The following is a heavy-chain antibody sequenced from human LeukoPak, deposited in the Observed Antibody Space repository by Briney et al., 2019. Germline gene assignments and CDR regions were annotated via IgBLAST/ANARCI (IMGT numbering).Heavy chain of an antibody. V-gene: IGHV3-21*01. CDR1: GFTFSDYS. CDR3: ARDRLMGVRHYYYGMDV. J-gene: IGHJ6*02. D-gene: IGHD3-10*02. Sequence: GGSLRLSCAGSGFTFSDYSMHWVRQAPGKGLEWVSSISSSTTYKYYADSVKGRFTISRDNAKNSVFLQMNSLRGDDSAVYYCARDRLMGVRHYYYGMDVWGQGTTVTVSS. CDR2: ISSSTTYK.